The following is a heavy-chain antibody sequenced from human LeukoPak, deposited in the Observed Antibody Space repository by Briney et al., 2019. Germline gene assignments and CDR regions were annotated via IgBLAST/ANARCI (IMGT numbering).Heavy chain of an antibody. Sequence: PSETLSLTCTVSGGSISSSSYYWGWIRQPPGKGLEWIGSIYYSGSTYYNPSLKSRVTISVDTSKNQFSLKLSSVTAADTAVYYCARHSIGWYGLVEYYFDYWGQGTLVTVSS. CDR3: ARHSIGWYGLVEYYFDY. D-gene: IGHD6-19*01. CDR1: GGSISSSSYY. V-gene: IGHV4-39*01. CDR2: IYYSGST. J-gene: IGHJ4*02.